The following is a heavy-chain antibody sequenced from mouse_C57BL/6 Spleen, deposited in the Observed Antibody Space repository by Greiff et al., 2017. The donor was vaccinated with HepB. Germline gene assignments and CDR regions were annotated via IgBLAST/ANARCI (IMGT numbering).Heavy chain of an antibody. J-gene: IGHJ2*01. CDR3: ARVESSGYVDY. D-gene: IGHD3-2*02. V-gene: IGHV3-6*01. CDR2: ISYDGSN. CDR1: GYSITSGYY. Sequence: EVHLVESGPGLVKPSQSLSLTCSVTGYSITSGYYWNWIRQFPGNKLEWMGYISYDGSNNYNPSLKNRISITRDTSKNQFFLKLNSVTTEDTATYYCARVESSGYVDYWGQGTTLTVSS.